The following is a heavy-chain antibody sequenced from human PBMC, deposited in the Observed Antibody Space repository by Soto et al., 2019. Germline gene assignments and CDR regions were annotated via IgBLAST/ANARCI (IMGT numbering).Heavy chain of an antibody. CDR1: GVTFSSYG. CDR3: ARDQAGIAVAGAYYYYYGMDV. J-gene: IGHJ6*02. V-gene: IGHV3-21*01. CDR2: ISSSSSYI. Sequence: PGGSLGLCCAASGVTFSSYGMNGVRQAPGRGLEWVSSISSSSSYIYYADSVKGRFTISRDNAKNSLYLQINSLRAEDTAVYYCARDQAGIAVAGAYYYYYGMDVWGLGTTVTVSS. D-gene: IGHD6-19*01.